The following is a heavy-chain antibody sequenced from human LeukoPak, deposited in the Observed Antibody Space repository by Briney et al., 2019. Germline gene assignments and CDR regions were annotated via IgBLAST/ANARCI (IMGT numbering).Heavy chain of an antibody. Sequence: GGSLRLSCAASGFTFSSYWMHWVRQAPGKGLEWVANIKQGGSEKYYVDSVKGRFSISRDNARNSLHLQMNSLRAEDTAVYYCARDCGILRTDCSDALDIWGQGTMVTVSS. CDR2: IKQGGSEK. J-gene: IGHJ3*02. V-gene: IGHV3-7*03. CDR3: ARDCGILRTDCSDALDI. CDR1: GFTFSSYW. D-gene: IGHD2-21*01.